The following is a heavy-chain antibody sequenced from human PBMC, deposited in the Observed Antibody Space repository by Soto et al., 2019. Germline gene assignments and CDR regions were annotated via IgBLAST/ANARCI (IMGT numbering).Heavy chain of an antibody. V-gene: IGHV4-59*01. Sequence: PSETLSLTCTVSGGSISSYYWSWIRQPPGKGLEWIGYIYYSGSTNYNPSLKSRVTISVDTSKNQFSLKLSSVTAADTAVYYCATLYSGTYGMDVWGQGTTVTVS. CDR3: ATLYSGTYGMDV. CDR1: GGSISSYY. D-gene: IGHD1-26*01. J-gene: IGHJ6*02. CDR2: IYYSGST.